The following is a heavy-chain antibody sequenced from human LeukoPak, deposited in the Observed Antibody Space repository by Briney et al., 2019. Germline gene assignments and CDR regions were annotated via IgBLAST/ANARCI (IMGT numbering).Heavy chain of an antibody. CDR2: RYYSGTT. Sequence: SETLSLTCTVSGGSISSSSYYWGWIRQPPGKGLEWIGSRYYSGTTYYNPSLKSRVTISVDTSKNQFSLKLSSVTAADTAVYYCARNVDYDSSGFYSPFANWGQGTLVTVSS. V-gene: IGHV4-39*01. CDR1: GGSISSSSYY. CDR3: ARNVDYDSSGFYSPFAN. J-gene: IGHJ4*02. D-gene: IGHD3-22*01.